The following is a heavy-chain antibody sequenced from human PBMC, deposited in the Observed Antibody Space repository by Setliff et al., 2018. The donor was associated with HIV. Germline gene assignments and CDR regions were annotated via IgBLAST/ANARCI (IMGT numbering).Heavy chain of an antibody. CDR2: IRYDGSEK. D-gene: IGHD3-3*01. Sequence: GGSLRLSCAASGFIFGNFGLHWVRQAPGEGLEWVTFIRYDGSEKFYADSVRGRFTISRDNSKNKLYLQMNSLRIEDTAIYYCVKGDNFWTGHSTYFEFDPWGQGTLVTVSS. J-gene: IGHJ5*02. CDR1: GFIFGNFG. CDR3: VKGDNFWTGHSTYFEFDP. V-gene: IGHV3-30*02.